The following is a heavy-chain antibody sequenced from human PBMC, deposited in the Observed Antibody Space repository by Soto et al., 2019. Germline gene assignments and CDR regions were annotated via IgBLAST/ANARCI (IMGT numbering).Heavy chain of an antibody. CDR1: GFTFSNYG. CDR3: AKGITNDFWSGYSN. D-gene: IGHD3-3*01. J-gene: IGHJ4*02. V-gene: IGHV3-30*18. Sequence: PGGSLRLSCAASGFTFSNYGMHWVRQAPGKGLEWVAVISYDGSNKYYADSVKGRFTISRDNSKNTLYLQMNSLRAEDTAVYYCAKGITNDFWSGYSNWGQGTLVTVSS. CDR2: ISYDGSNK.